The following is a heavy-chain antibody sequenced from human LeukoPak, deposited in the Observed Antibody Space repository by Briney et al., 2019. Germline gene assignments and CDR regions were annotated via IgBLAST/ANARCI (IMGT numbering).Heavy chain of an antibody. CDR2: IRYDGSNK. CDR3: AKDGSPLYSSSWYVRGSYFDY. Sequence: TGGSLRLSCAASGFTFSSYGMHWVRQAPGKGLEWVAFIRYDGSNKYYADSVKGRFTISRDNSKNTLYLQMNSLRAEDTAVYYCAKDGSPLYSSSWYVRGSYFDYWGQGTLVTVSS. CDR1: GFTFSSYG. J-gene: IGHJ4*02. D-gene: IGHD6-13*01. V-gene: IGHV3-30*02.